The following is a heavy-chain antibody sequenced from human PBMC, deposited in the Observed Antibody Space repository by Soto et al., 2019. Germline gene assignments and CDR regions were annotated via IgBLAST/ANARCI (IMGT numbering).Heavy chain of an antibody. CDR2: TYYRSKWYN. Sequence: PSQTLSLTCAISGDSVSSNSAAWNWIRQSPSRGLEWLGRTYYRSKWYNDYAVSVKSRITINPDTSKNQFSLQLNSVTPEDTAVYYCASSRLSGTTFPGWGMDVWGQGTTVTVSS. V-gene: IGHV6-1*01. D-gene: IGHD1-7*01. CDR3: ASSRLSGTTFPGWGMDV. CDR1: GDSVSSNSAA. J-gene: IGHJ6*02.